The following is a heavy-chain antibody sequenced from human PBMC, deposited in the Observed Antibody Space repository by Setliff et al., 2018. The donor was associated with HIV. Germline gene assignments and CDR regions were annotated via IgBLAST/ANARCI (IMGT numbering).Heavy chain of an antibody. Sequence: SVKVSCKASGGTFSSYAISWVRQAPGQGLEWMGRIIPIFGTANYAQKFQGRVTITAEKSTSTAYMELSSLRSEDTAVYYCARAPDTAAEYYYDSSGYLDYWGQGTLVTVSS. V-gene: IGHV1-69*06. D-gene: IGHD3-22*01. CDR2: IIPIFGTA. CDR1: GGTFSSYA. CDR3: ARAPDTAAEYYYDSSGYLDY. J-gene: IGHJ4*02.